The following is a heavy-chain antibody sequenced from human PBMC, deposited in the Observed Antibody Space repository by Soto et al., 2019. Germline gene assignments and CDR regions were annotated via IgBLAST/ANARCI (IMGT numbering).Heavy chain of an antibody. D-gene: IGHD6-13*01. V-gene: IGHV4-61*01. CDR3: ARDIAAATSVY. J-gene: IGHJ4*02. CDR1: GGSVSSGSYY. Sequence: NPSETLSLTCTVSGGSVSSGSYYWSWIRQPPGKGLEWIGYIYYSGSTNYNPSLKSRVTISVDTSKNQFSLKLSSVTAADTAVYYCARDIAAATSVYWGQGTLVTVSS. CDR2: IYYSGST.